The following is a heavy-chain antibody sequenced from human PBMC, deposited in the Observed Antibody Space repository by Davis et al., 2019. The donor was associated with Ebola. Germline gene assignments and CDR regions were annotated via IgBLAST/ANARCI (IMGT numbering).Heavy chain of an antibody. CDR2: INWNGGST. V-gene: IGHV3-20*01. J-gene: IGHJ5*01. D-gene: IGHD3-9*01. CDR3: ARVNAMTGYSRFDS. CDR1: GFTFDDYA. Sequence: GGSLRLSCTASGFTFDDYAMTWVRQAPGKGLEWVFGINWNGGSTGYADSVKGRFTISRDNAKNSLYLRMNSLRAEDTAFYHCARVNAMTGYSRFDSGGQGTLVTVSS.